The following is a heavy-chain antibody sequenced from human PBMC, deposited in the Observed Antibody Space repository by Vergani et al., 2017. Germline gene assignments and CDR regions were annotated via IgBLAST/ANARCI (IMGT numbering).Heavy chain of an antibody. CDR1: GGYISSGGYS. CDR2: IYHSGST. Sequence: QLQLQESGSGLVQPSQTLSLTCAVSGGYISSGGYSWSWIRQPPGKGLEWIGYIYHSGSTYYNPSLKSRVTISVDRSKNQFSLKLSSVTAADTAVYYCARGHDSSGYYYDYWGQGTLVTVSS. J-gene: IGHJ4*02. D-gene: IGHD3-22*01. V-gene: IGHV4-30-2*01. CDR3: ARGHDSSGYYYDY.